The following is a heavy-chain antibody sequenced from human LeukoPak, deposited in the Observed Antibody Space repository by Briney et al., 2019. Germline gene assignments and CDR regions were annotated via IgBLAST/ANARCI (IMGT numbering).Heavy chain of an antibody. J-gene: IGHJ5*02. CDR3: AKVRDLDTVLGRFDN. CDR1: GFTFSSYA. Sequence: GGSLRLSCAASGFTFSSYAMSWVRQAPGKGLEWVSVVSGNGGKTYYADSVKGRFTISRDNSKNTLYLQMNSLRAEDTAVYYCAKVRDLDTVLGRFDNWGQGTLVTVSS. CDR2: VSGNGGKT. V-gene: IGHV3-23*01. D-gene: IGHD5-18*01.